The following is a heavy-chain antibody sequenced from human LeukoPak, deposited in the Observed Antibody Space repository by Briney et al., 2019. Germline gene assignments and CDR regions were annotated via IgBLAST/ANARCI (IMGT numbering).Heavy chain of an antibody. V-gene: IGHV4-34*01. CDR1: GGSFSGYY. Sequence: PSETLSLTCAVYGGSFSGYYWSWIRQPPGKGLEWIGEINHSGSTNYNPSLKSRVTISVDTSKNQFSLKLSSVTAADTAVYYCASLGYCSGGSCYRDYWGQGTLVTVSS. CDR3: ASLGYCSGGSCYRDY. D-gene: IGHD2-15*01. J-gene: IGHJ4*02. CDR2: INHSGST.